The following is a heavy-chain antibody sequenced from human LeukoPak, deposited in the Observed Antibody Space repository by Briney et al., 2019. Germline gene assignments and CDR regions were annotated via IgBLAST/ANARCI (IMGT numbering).Heavy chain of an antibody. D-gene: IGHD4-11*01. Sequence: SETLSLTCTVSEDSINSEYFWGWIRQPPGKGLEWIGSVSQGGIIHYNPSPKSRVTISIDTSNNQFSLNLRSVTAADTAVYFCARSELNDYSRFWGQGIQVIVSS. CDR2: VSQGGII. CDR1: EDSINSEYF. V-gene: IGHV4-38-2*02. J-gene: IGHJ4*01. CDR3: ARSELNDYSRF.